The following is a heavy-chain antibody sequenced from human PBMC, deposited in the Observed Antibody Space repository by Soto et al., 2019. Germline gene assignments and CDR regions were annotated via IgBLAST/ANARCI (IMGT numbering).Heavy chain of an antibody. V-gene: IGHV5-10-1*01. D-gene: IGHD3-22*01. CDR1: GNSFTSSW. Sequence: PGESLKISCKRSGNSFTSSWIGWVRQMPGKGLEWMGRIDPSDSYTNYSPSFQGHVTISADKSISTAYLQWSSLKASDTAMYYCARRQRYYDSSGYYYVGAFDIWGQGTMVTVSS. CDR2: IDPSDSYT. CDR3: ARRQRYYDSSGYYYVGAFDI. J-gene: IGHJ3*02.